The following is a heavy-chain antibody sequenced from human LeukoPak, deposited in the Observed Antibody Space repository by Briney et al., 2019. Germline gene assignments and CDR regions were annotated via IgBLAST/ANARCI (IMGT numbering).Heavy chain of an antibody. V-gene: IGHV4-4*07. CDR3: ARDNGGSPYYYYYMDV. CDR1: GGSISSYY. D-gene: IGHD4-23*01. CDR2: IYTSGST. J-gene: IGHJ6*03. Sequence: SETLSLTCTVSGGSISSYYWSWIRQPAGEGLEWIGRIYTSGSTNYNPSLKSRVTMSVDTSKNQFSLKLSSVTAADTAVYYCARDNGGSPYYYYYMDVWGKGTTVTVSS.